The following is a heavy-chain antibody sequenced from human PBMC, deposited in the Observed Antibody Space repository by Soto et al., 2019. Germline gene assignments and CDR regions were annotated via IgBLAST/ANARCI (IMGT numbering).Heavy chain of an antibody. J-gene: IGHJ4*02. V-gene: IGHV3-23*01. Sequence: PGGSLRLSCAASGFIFDSYAMSWVRQAPGKGLEWVSGVSASGLNTDYADPVKGRFYISRDNSKNTVSLHMNSLRAEDTAVYYCARIKSGITIFGVVIPPLDYWGQGTLVTVSS. D-gene: IGHD3-3*01. CDR3: ARIKSGITIFGVVIPPLDY. CDR2: VSASGLNT. CDR1: GFIFDSYA.